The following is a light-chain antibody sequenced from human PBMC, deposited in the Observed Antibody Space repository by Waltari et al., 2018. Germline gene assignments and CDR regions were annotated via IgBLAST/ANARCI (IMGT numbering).Light chain of an antibody. Sequence: DIQMTQSPSTLSASVGDSVTIPCRASQTINGWLARYQQKPGKAPELLIHDASTLESGVPPRFSGSGSGTEFTLTISSVQPEDVATYYCQQYLLFWTFGQGTRVEIK. V-gene: IGKV1-5*01. CDR2: DAS. CDR3: QQYLLFWT. CDR1: QTINGW. J-gene: IGKJ1*01.